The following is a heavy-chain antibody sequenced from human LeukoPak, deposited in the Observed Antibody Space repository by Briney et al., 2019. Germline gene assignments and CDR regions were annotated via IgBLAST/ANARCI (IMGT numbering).Heavy chain of an antibody. CDR1: GGSFSGYY. D-gene: IGHD6-19*01. V-gene: IGHV4-34*01. Sequence: SETLSLTCAVYGGSFSGYYWSWIRQPPGKGLEWIGVINHSGSTNYNPSLKSRVTISVDTSKNQFSLKLSSVTAADTAVYYCARRSSSYSSGWYGGGFDPWGQGTLVTVSS. CDR3: ARRSSSYSSGWYGGGFDP. J-gene: IGHJ5*02. CDR2: INHSGST.